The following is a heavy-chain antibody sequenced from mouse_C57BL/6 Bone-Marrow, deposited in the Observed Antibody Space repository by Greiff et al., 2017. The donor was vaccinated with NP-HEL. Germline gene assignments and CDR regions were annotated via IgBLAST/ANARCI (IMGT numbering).Heavy chain of an antibody. J-gene: IGHJ4*01. V-gene: IGHV5-9-1*02. CDR2: ISSGGDYI. CDR1: GFTFSSYA. Sequence: EVHLVESGEGLVKPGGSLKLSCAASGFTFSSYAMSWVRQTPEKRLEWVAYISSGGDYIYYADTVKGRFTISRDNARNTLYLQMSSLKSEDTAMYYCTRCYYYGSSSLWAMDYWGQGTSVTVSS. CDR3: TRCYYYGSSSLWAMDY. D-gene: IGHD1-1*01.